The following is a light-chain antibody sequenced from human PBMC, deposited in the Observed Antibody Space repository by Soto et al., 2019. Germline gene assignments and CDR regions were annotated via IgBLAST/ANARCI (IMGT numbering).Light chain of an antibody. CDR1: QGISSY. V-gene: IGKV1-9*01. CDR2: AAS. J-gene: IGKJ4*01. Sequence: DIRLTQSPSFLSASVGDRVTITCRASQGISSYLAWYQQKPGKAPKLLIYAASTLQSGVPSRFSGSGSGTEFTLTISSLQPEDFATYYCQQLNSYPRTFGGGTKVDIK. CDR3: QQLNSYPRT.